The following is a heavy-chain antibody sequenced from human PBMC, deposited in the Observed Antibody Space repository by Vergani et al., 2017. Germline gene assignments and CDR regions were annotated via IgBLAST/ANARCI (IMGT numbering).Heavy chain of an antibody. D-gene: IGHD3-22*01. Sequence: EVQLVQSGAEVKKPGESLNISCQISGYSFTNYWIGWVRQMPGKGLEWMGIIHPADSDTRYSPSFQGQVTISVDKSISTAYLQRSSLRASDSAMYYCARVYGRDSSGSKYFDYWGQGTLVTVSS. J-gene: IGHJ4*02. V-gene: IGHV5-51*01. CDR3: ARVYGRDSSGSKYFDY. CDR2: IHPADSDT. CDR1: GYSFTNYW.